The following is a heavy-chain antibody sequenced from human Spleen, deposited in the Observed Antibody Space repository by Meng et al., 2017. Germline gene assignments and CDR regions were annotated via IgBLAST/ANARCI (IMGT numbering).Heavy chain of an antibody. D-gene: IGHD4-11*01. V-gene: IGHV4-34*01. Sequence: QGQVGHWGVVLLQPSESLSLPCVGSGGSFSDYYWSWIRQPPGKGLEWIGEINHSGNTNYNPSLESRATISVDTSQNNLSLKLSSVTAADSAVYYCARGPTTMAHDFDYWGQGTLVTVSS. CDR2: INHSGNT. J-gene: IGHJ4*02. CDR3: ARGPTTMAHDFDY. CDR1: GGSFSDYY.